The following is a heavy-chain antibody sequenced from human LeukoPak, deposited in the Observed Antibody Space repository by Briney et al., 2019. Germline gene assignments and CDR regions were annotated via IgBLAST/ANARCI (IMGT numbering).Heavy chain of an antibody. CDR3: AKATAPRCCSGGSCHYWYFDL. D-gene: IGHD2-15*01. CDR2: ISWNSGSI. J-gene: IGHJ2*01. CDR1: GFTFDDYA. Sequence: GRSLRLSCAASGFTFDDYAMHWFRQAPGKGLEWVTGISWNSGSIGYADSVKGRFTISRDNAKNSLYLQMNSLRAEDMALYYCAKATAPRCCSGGSCHYWYFDLWGRGTLVTVSS. V-gene: IGHV3-9*03.